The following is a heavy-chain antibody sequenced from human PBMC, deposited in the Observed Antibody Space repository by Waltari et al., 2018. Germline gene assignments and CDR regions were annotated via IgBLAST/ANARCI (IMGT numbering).Heavy chain of an antibody. Sequence: EVQLVESGGGLVQPGTSLRVSCAASGFMFDGYAMHWVRQTPGKGLEWVSGLSWNSKIIGYLDSVKGRFTISRDNAKSTLYLQMSSLRLEDTAFYYCTRSRHDYGDRRIFDTWGQGSPVIVSS. V-gene: IGHV3-9*01. CDR3: TRSRHDYGDRRIFDT. CDR1: GFMFDGYA. J-gene: IGHJ4*02. D-gene: IGHD4-17*01. CDR2: LSWNSKII.